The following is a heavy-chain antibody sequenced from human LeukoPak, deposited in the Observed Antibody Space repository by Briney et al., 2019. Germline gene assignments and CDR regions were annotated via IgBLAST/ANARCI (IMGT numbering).Heavy chain of an antibody. CDR3: ARKVFGVVHSMDV. Sequence: SETLSLTCTVSGGSISSYYWSWIRQPPGKGLEWIGYIYYSGSTNYNPSLKSRVTISVDTSKNQFSLKLSSVTAADTAVYYCARKVFGVVHSMDVWGKGTTVTVSS. CDR2: IYYSGST. D-gene: IGHD3-3*01. CDR1: GGSISSYY. J-gene: IGHJ6*04. V-gene: IGHV4-59*01.